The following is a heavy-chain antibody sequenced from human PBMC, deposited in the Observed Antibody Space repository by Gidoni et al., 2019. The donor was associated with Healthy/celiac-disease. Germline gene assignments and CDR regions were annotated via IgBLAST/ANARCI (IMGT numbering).Heavy chain of an antibody. CDR3: ARVGFSSSWGYKYYFDY. CDR2: IKHSGST. CDR1: GGSFSGYY. J-gene: IGHJ4*02. Sequence: VQLQQWGAGLLNPSATLSLTCAVSGGSFSGYYWSWIRQPPGKGLEWIGEIKHSGSTNYNPSLKSRVTISVDTSKNQFSLKLSSVTAADTAVYYCARVGFSSSWGYKYYFDYWGQGTLVTVSS. D-gene: IGHD6-13*01. V-gene: IGHV4-34*01.